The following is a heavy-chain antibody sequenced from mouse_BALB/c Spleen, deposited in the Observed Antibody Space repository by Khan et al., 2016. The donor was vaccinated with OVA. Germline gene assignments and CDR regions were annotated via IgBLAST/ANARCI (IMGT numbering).Heavy chain of an antibody. CDR2: ISSVAYSI. CDR3: ARGGFAY. Sequence: EVELVESGGGLVKPGGSRKLSCAASGFTFIDYGMAWVRQTPGKGPEWIAFISSVAYSIYYADTVKGRFTIPRENAKNTLNLEMSSQRSGDTAMYYCARGGFAYWGQGTLVTVSA. V-gene: IGHV5-15*02. CDR1: GFTFIDYG. J-gene: IGHJ3*01.